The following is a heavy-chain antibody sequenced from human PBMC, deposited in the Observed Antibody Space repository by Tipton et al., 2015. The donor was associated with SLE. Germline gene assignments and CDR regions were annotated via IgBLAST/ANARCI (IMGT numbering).Heavy chain of an antibody. V-gene: IGHV4-31*03. CDR2: IYYSGST. CDR1: GDSINSDGYF. D-gene: IGHD2-2*03. Sequence: TLSLTCTVSGDSINSDGYFWTWIRQPPGKGLEWIGYIYYSGSTYYNPSLRSRVTISVDTTENRFSLKVHSVTAADTAVYYCATVDWDSWFDPWGQGTLVTVSS. CDR3: ATVDWDSWFDP. J-gene: IGHJ5*02.